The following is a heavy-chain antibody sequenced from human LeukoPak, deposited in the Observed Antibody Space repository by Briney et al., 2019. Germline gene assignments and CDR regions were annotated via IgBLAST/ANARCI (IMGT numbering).Heavy chain of an antibody. CDR1: GYSISSGFY. D-gene: IGHD3-10*01. Sequence: AETLSLTCAVSGYSISSGFYWVWIRQPPGKGLEWIGTIFHSGSTYYNPSLKSRVTISVDTSKNQFSLKLSSVTAADTAVYFCARIWGSGRVLDYWGQGTLFTVSS. CDR3: ARIWGSGRVLDY. J-gene: IGHJ4*02. V-gene: IGHV4-38-2*01. CDR2: IFHSGST.